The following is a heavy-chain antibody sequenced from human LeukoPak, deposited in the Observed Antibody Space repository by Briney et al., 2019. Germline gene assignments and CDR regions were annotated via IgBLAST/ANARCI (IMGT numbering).Heavy chain of an antibody. J-gene: IGHJ5*02. D-gene: IGHD6-13*01. CDR3: AKDSTRSQIAAAGPNWFDP. Sequence: ASVKVSCKASGYTFTGYYMHWVRQAPGQGLEWMGCINPNSGGTNYAQKFQGWVTMTRDTSISTAYMELSSLRSEDTAVYYCAKDSTRSQIAAAGPNWFDPWGQGTLVTVSS. CDR1: GYTFTGYY. CDR2: INPNSGGT. V-gene: IGHV1-2*04.